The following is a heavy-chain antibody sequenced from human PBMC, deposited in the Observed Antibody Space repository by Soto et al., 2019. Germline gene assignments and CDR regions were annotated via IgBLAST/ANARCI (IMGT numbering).Heavy chain of an antibody. Sequence: QIQLVQSGAEVKQPGASVKVSCKASGYTFKTYGISWVRQAPGQGLEWMGWISAYDGDTNHAQTLQGRVSMTTDISTSTAYMELTILTSDDTAVYYCASSSSGSPDSWGQGTLVTVSS. J-gene: IGHJ4*02. V-gene: IGHV1-18*01. CDR1: GYTFKTYG. D-gene: IGHD6-6*01. CDR2: ISAYDGDT. CDR3: ASSSSGSPDS.